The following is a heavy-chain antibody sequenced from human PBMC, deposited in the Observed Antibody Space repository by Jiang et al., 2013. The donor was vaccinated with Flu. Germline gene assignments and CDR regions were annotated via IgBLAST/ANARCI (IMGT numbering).Heavy chain of an antibody. J-gene: IGHJ3*02. CDR3: AHPKGSHPGAFDI. D-gene: IGHD1-26*01. V-gene: IGHV4-39*01. CDR2: IYYTGKN. Sequence: GLVKPSETLSLTCAVSGGSITSSRHYWGWIRQPPGKGLEWLASIYYTGKNYHHPSLKGRLTMSVDTSKNQFSLKLSSVTAADTAVYYCAHPKGSHPGAFDIWGQGTMVTISS. CDR1: GGSITSSRHY.